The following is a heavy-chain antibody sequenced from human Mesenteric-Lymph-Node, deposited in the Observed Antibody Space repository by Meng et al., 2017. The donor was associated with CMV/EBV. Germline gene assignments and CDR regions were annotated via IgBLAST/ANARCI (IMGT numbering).Heavy chain of an antibody. J-gene: IGHJ4*02. D-gene: IGHD3-3*01. CDR1: GYTFTHYY. CDR3: ARSATYYDFDGY. CDR2: INPNSGGT. V-gene: IGHV1-2*02. Sequence: ASVKVSCKASGYTFTHYYIHWVRQAPGQGLEWMGWINPNSGGTNYAQKFQGRVTMTRDTPITTAYMELSSLRSEDTAVYYCARSATYYDFDGYWGQGTLVTVSS.